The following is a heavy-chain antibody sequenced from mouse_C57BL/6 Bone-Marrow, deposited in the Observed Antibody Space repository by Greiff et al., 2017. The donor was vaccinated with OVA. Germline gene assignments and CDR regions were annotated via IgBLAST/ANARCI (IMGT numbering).Heavy chain of an antibody. CDR1: GFTFSSYA. D-gene: IGHD1-1*01. V-gene: IGHV5-4*01. CDR3: ARDRITTVVATSYWYFDV. Sequence: EVQLVESGGGLVKPGGSLKLSCAASGFTFSSYAMSWVRQTPEKRLEWVATISDGGSYTYYPDNVKGRFTISRDNAKNNLYLQMSHLKSEDTAMYYCARDRITTVVATSYWYFDVWGTGTTVTVSS. CDR2: ISDGGSYT. J-gene: IGHJ1*03.